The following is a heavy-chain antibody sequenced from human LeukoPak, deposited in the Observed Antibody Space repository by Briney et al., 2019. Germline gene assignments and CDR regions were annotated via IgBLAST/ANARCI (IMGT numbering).Heavy chain of an antibody. CDR1: GFTFTRHW. J-gene: IGHJ4*02. CDR2: VKKDVNQ. V-gene: IGHV3-7*01. CDR3: ARGPDYGDRLDYDY. Sequence: PAGTLRLSCAASGFTFTRHWMGWVRQAPRQGLEWVASVKKDVNQYSVDPVKGRLIISRDNARNSLSLQMSSLRVEDTAIYFCARGPDYGDRLDYDYWGQGTLVTVSS. D-gene: IGHD4-17*01.